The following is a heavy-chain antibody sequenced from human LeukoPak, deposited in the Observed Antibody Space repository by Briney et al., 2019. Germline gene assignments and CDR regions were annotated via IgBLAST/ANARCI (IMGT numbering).Heavy chain of an antibody. D-gene: IGHD2-2*01. CDR2: INHSGST. CDR1: GGSFSGYY. J-gene: IGHJ4*02. Sequence: SETLSLTCAVYGGSFSGYYWSWLGQPPGKGLEWIGEINHSGSTNYNPSLKSRVTISVDTSKNQFSLKLSSVTAADTAVYYCARGFGGDCSSTSCYVDFDYWGQGTLVTVSS. CDR3: ARGFGGDCSSTSCYVDFDY. V-gene: IGHV4-34*01.